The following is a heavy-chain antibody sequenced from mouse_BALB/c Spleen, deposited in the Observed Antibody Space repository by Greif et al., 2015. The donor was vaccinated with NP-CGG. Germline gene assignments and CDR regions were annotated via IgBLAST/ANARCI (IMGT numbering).Heavy chain of an antibody. CDR3: ARGGGNYAMDY. Sequence: EVQLQESGPELVKPGASVKISCKASGYSFTGYFMNWVMQSHGKSLEWIGRINPYNGDTFYNQKFKGKATLTVDKSSSTAHMELRSLASEDSAVYYCARGGGNYAMDYWGQGTSVTVSS. CDR1: GYSFTGYF. J-gene: IGHJ4*01. V-gene: IGHV1-20*02. CDR2: INPYNGDT.